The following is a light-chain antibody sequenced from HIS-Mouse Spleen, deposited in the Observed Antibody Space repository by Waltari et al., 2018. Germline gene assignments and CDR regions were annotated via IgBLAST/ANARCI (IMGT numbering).Light chain of an antibody. J-gene: IGLJ1*01. CDR3: CSYAGSYTGV. CDR2: DVI. V-gene: IGLV2-11*01. Sequence: QSSLTQPRSVSGSPGQSVTISCTGTSSDVGCYNYVSWYQQHPGKAPKLMIYDVIKRPSGVPDRFSGSKSGNTASLTISGLQAEDEADYYCCSYAGSYTGVFGTGTKVTVL. CDR1: SSDVGCYNY.